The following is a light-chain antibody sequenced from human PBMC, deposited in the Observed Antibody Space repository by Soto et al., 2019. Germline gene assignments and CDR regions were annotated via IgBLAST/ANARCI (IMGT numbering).Light chain of an antibody. CDR3: QQFGSSPRYS. Sequence: IVLTQSPGTLSLSPGEIATLSCTASQSVSNNYLAWYQQKPGQAPRLLIYGASSRATGVPDRFSGSGSGTDFTLTISRLEPEDFAVYYCQQFGSSPRYSFGQGTKLEIK. CDR2: GAS. J-gene: IGKJ2*01. CDR1: QSVSNNY. V-gene: IGKV3-20*01.